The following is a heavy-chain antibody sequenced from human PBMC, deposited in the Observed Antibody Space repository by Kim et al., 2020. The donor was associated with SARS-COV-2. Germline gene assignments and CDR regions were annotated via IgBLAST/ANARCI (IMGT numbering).Heavy chain of an antibody. CDR1: GYTFTGYY. D-gene: IGHD1-26*01. Sequence: ASVKVSCKASGYTFTGYYMHWVRQAPGQGLEWMGRINPNSGGTNYAQKFQGRVTMTRDTSISTAYMELSRLRSDDTAVYYCARELGLGGSKEFDPWGQGTLVTVSS. V-gene: IGHV1-2*06. CDR3: ARELGLGGSKEFDP. CDR2: INPNSGGT. J-gene: IGHJ5*02.